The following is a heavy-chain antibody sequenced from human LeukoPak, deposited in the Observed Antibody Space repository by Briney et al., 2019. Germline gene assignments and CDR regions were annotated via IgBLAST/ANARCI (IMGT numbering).Heavy chain of an antibody. CDR2: IIPILGIA. J-gene: IGHJ4*02. CDR3: ARGVGRYSVAYHF. CDR1: GDTFSSYA. Sequence: SVKVSCKASGDTFSSYAISWVRRAPGQGLEWMGRIIPILGIANYAQKFQGRVTITADKSTSTAYMELSSLRSEDTAVYYCARGVGRYSVAYHFWGQGTLVTVSS. V-gene: IGHV1-69*04. D-gene: IGHD3-10*01.